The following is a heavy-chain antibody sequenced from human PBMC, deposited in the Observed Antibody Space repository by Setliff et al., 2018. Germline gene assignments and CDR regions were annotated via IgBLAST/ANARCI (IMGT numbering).Heavy chain of an antibody. J-gene: IGHJ5*01. V-gene: IGHV4-39*01. CDR1: GGSFINNNYY. Sequence: SETLSLTCTVSGGSFINNNYYWGWIRQPPGKGLEWIGTIYYSGTTYYNPSLKSLVTISIDTSKNQFSLNLNSVTAADTAVYYCASRTTGPGGWFDFWGQGSLVTVSS. CDR2: IYYSGTT. D-gene: IGHD1-1*01. CDR3: ASRTTGPGGWFDF.